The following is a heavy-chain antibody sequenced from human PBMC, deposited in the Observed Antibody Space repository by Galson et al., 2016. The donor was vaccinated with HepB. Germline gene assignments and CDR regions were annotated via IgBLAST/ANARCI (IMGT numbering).Heavy chain of an antibody. J-gene: IGHJ6*02. CDR2: ITISGSGR. D-gene: IGHD3-10*01. Sequence: SLRLSCAASGFIFSDYYMAWVRQAPGKGLEWISHITISGSGRHYADSVKGRFIISRDNAKKSLSLEMNSLRAEDTAVYYCARDNYGSGIDTGGMDVWGQGTTVTVSS. CDR1: GFIFSDYY. CDR3: ARDNYGSGIDTGGMDV. V-gene: IGHV3-11*01.